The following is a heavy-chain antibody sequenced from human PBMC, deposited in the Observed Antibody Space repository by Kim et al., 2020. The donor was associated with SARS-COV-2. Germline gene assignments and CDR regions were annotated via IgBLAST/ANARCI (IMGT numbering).Heavy chain of an antibody. CDR3: ASDRHYGDGRGTFDY. J-gene: IGHJ4*02. D-gene: IGHD4-17*01. V-gene: IGHV1-3*01. Sequence: PKFQGRITITRDTSASPAYMELSSLGSEDTAVYYCASDRHYGDGRGTFDYWGQGTLVTLSS.